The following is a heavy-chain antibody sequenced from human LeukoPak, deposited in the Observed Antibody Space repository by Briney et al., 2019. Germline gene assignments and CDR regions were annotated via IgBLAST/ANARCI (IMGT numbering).Heavy chain of an antibody. CDR1: GYTFTSYG. D-gene: IGHD3-3*01. J-gene: IGHJ5*02. CDR2: ISAYNGNT. CDR3: ARGRLTYYDFWSGYAPYNWFDP. V-gene: IGHV1-18*01. Sequence: ASVKVSCKASGYTFTSYGISWVRQAPGQGLEWMGWISAYNGNTNYAQKLQGRVTMTTDTSTSTAYMELSSLRSEDTAVYYCARGRLTYYDFWSGYAPYNWFDPWGQGTLVTVSS.